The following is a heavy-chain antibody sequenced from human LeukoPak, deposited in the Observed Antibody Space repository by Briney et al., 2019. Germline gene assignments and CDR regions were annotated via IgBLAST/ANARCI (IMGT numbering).Heavy chain of an antibody. CDR3: ARGPRNDP. CDR2: VHPNSGDT. CDR1: GYPFTTYE. J-gene: IGHJ5*02. D-gene: IGHD1-14*01. Sequence: ASVKVSCKTSGYPFTTYEINWVRQAAGQGLEWMGWVHPNSGDTAYAQKFQGRVTMTRDTSISTAYMELSGLRSDDTAVYFCARGPRNDPWGQGTLVTVSS. V-gene: IGHV1-8*01.